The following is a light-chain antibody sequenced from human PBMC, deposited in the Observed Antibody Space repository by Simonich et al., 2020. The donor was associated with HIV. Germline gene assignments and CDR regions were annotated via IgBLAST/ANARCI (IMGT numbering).Light chain of an antibody. Sequence: DIVMTQSPDSLAVSLGERATINCKSSQSVLYSSNNKNYLAWYQQKAGQPPKLLIYWAPTRESGVPDRFSGSGSGTDFTLTISGLQAEDVAVYYCQQYYITPQTFGQGTKVEFK. J-gene: IGKJ1*01. CDR1: QSVLYSSNNKNY. CDR3: QQYYITPQT. V-gene: IGKV4-1*01. CDR2: WAP.